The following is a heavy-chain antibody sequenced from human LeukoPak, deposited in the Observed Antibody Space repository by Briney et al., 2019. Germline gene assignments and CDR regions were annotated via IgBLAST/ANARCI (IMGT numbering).Heavy chain of an antibody. CDR1: GFSFNSYT. CDR2: ISPVSSYT. Sequence: GGSLRLSCLASGFSFNSYTMNWVREAPGKGLEWASTISPVSSYTWYAESVKGRFTISRDNPKNSLYLQMDSLRAEDTAVYYCVRDVSRRIGMDVWGQGTTVSVSS. J-gene: IGHJ6*02. CDR3: VRDVSRRIGMDV. V-gene: IGHV3-21*01. D-gene: IGHD2/OR15-2a*01.